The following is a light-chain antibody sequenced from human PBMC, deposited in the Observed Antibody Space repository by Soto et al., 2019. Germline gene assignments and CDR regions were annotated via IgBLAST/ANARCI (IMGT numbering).Light chain of an antibody. CDR3: QQRSNWPLT. V-gene: IGKV3-11*01. CDR2: DAS. Sequence: EIVLTQSPATPSLSPGERATLSCRASQSISSYLAWYQQKPGQAPRLLIYDASNRATGIPVRFSGSGSGTDFTLIISSLEPEDFAVYYCQQRSNWPLTFGPGTKVDIK. CDR1: QSISSY. J-gene: IGKJ3*01.